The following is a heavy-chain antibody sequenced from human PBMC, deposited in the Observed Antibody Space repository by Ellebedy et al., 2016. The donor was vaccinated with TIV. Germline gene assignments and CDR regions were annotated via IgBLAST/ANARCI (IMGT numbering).Heavy chain of an antibody. J-gene: IGHJ4*02. Sequence: AASVKVSCKASGHTFTNYGFSWVRQAPGQGLEWVASMNPNTGNTGYAQKFQGRVTMTRDTSISTVYMELSSLTSEDTAVYYCARRVPHFDYWGQGTLVTVSS. V-gene: IGHV1-8*02. CDR2: MNPNTGNT. CDR3: ARRVPHFDY. CDR1: GHTFTNYG.